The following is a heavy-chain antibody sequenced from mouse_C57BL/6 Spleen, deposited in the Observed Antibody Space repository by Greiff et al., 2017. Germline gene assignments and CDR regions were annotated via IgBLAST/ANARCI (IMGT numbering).Heavy chain of an antibody. J-gene: IGHJ2*01. CDR3: ARRGIYDGLYFDY. CDR1: GYTFTSYW. Sequence: QVQLQQPGAELVMPEASVKLSCKASGYTFTSYWMHWVKQRPGQGLEWIGEIDPSDSYTNYNQKFKGKSTLTVDKSSSTAYMQLSSLTSEDSAVYYCARRGIYDGLYFDYWGQGTTLTVSS. CDR2: IDPSDSYT. V-gene: IGHV1-69*01. D-gene: IGHD2-3*01.